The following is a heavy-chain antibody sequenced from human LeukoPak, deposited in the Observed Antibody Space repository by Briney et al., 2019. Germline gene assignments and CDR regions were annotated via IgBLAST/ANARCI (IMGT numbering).Heavy chain of an antibody. CDR1: GGSISSGSYY. D-gene: IGHD3-3*01. CDR2: IYTSGST. CDR3: ARDPGDFLSGSPGWFDP. Sequence: PSQTLSLTCTVSGGSISSGSYYWSWIRQPAGKGLEWIGRIYTSGSTNYNPSLKSRVTISVDTSKNQFSLKLSSVTAADTAVYYCARDPGDFLSGSPGWFDPWGQGTLVTVSS. J-gene: IGHJ5*02. V-gene: IGHV4-61*02.